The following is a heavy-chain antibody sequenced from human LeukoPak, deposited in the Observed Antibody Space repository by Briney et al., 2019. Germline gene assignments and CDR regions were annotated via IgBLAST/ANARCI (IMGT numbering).Heavy chain of an antibody. J-gene: IGHJ6*03. V-gene: IGHV3-30*02. CDR1: GFTFSSYG. Sequence: GGSLRLSCAASGFTFSSYGMHWVRQAPGKGLEWVAFIRYDGSNKYYADSVKGRFTISRDNSKNTLYLQMNSLRAEDTAVYYCAKRGKQWLVQSSYYYYMDVWGKGATVTISS. CDR3: AKRGKQWLVQSSYYYYMDV. D-gene: IGHD6-19*01. CDR2: IRYDGSNK.